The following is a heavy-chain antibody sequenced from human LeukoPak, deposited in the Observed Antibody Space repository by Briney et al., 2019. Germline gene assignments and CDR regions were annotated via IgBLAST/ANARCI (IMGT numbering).Heavy chain of an antibody. Sequence: PGGSPRLSCAASGFTFSSYSMNWVRQPPGKGLEWVSSISSTSTYISYADSVKGRFTISRDNAKNSLYLQMNNLRAEDTAVYYCVRDGEYSTGWYQYWGQGTLVTVSS. CDR3: VRDGEYSTGWYQY. J-gene: IGHJ4*02. D-gene: IGHD6-19*01. V-gene: IGHV3-21*01. CDR1: GFTFSSYS. CDR2: ISSTSTYI.